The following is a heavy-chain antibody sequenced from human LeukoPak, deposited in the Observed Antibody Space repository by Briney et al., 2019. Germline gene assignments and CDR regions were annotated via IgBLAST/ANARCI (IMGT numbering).Heavy chain of an antibody. D-gene: IGHD5-18*01. CDR1: GFTFDDYA. V-gene: IGHV3-9*01. J-gene: IGHJ6*02. CDR3: AKDIQLWAGMDV. Sequence: PGRSLRLSCAASGFTFDDYAMHCVRQAPGKGLEWVSGISWNSGSIGYADSVKGRFTISRDNAKNSLYLQMNSLRAEDTALYYCAKDIQLWAGMDVWGQGSTVTVSS. CDR2: ISWNSGSI.